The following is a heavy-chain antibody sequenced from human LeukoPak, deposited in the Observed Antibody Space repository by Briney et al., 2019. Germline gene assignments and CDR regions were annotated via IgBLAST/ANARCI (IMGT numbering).Heavy chain of an antibody. Sequence: GGSLRLSCAASGFTVSSNYMSWVRQAPGKGLEWVSVIYSGGSTYYADSVKGRFTISRDNSKNTLYLQMNSLRAEDTAVYYCARDINGYYDSSGYYQFDYWGQGTLVTVSS. CDR2: IYSGGST. CDR3: ARDINGYYDSSGYYQFDY. V-gene: IGHV3-53*01. CDR1: GFTVSSNY. J-gene: IGHJ4*02. D-gene: IGHD3-22*01.